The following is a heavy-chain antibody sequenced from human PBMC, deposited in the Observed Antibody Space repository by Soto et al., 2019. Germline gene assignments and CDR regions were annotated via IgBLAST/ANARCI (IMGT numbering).Heavy chain of an antibody. D-gene: IGHD3-22*01. J-gene: IGHJ5*02. V-gene: IGHV3-74*01. CDR2: IKPDGTYT. Sequence: EVQLVESGGGLVQPGGSLRLSCAASGFTFSSSWMHWVRQSPGGGLVWVSRIKPDGTYTTYADSVKGRFTISRDNAKNALSLQMNSLTAEDTAVYYGAGGGSGYYNLWGQGTLVTVSS. CDR3: AGGGSGYYNL. CDR1: GFTFSSSW.